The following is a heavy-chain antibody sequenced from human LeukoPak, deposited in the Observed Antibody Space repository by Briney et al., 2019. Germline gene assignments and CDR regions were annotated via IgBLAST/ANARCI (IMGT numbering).Heavy chain of an antibody. D-gene: IGHD4-17*01. CDR3: ARDFYGPYYYYGMDV. J-gene: IGHJ6*02. CDR1: GFTFSSYW. Sequence: GGSLRLSCAASGFTFSSYWMSWVRQAPGKGLEWVANIKQDGSEKYYVDSVKGRFTISRDNAKNSLYLQMNSLRAEDTAVYYCARDFYGPYYYYGMDVWGQGTTVTVSS. V-gene: IGHV3-7*05. CDR2: IKQDGSEK.